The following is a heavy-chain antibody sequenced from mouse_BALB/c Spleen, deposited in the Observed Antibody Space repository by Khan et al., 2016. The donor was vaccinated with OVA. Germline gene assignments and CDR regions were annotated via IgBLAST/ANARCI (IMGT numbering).Heavy chain of an antibody. Sequence: EVELVESGGDLVKPGGSLKLSCAASGFTFSTFGMSWVRQTPDKRLEWVATISSGGTYTYYPDSVKGRFTISRDNAKNTLYLQMSSLRSEDTATYYCERHWVGLMDFWGQGTSVTVSS. CDR2: ISSGGTYT. J-gene: IGHJ4*01. V-gene: IGHV5-6*01. CDR3: ERHWVGLMDF. D-gene: IGHD1-1*01. CDR1: GFTFSTFG.